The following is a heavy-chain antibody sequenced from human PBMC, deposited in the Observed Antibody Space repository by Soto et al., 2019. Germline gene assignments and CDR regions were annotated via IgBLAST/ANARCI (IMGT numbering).Heavy chain of an antibody. CDR2: MNPNSGNT. V-gene: IGHV1-8*01. CDR1: GYTFTSYD. D-gene: IGHD2-2*01. Sequence: ASVKVSCKASGYTFTSYDINWVRQATGQGLEWMGWMNPNSGNTGYAQKFQGRVTMTRNTSISTAYMELSSLRSEDTAEYYCARDQYCISTSCYFSYYGMDVWGQGTTVTVSS. CDR3: ARDQYCISTSCYFSYYGMDV. J-gene: IGHJ6*02.